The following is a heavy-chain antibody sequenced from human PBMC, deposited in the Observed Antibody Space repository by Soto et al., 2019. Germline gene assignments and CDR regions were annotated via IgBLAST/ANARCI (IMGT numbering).Heavy chain of an antibody. Sequence: HPXGCLRLSCVACGFSFDTYGIHGVRQAPGKGLQWVALISYEGSNTYYADSVRGRFTISRDNSKNTLYLQMNTLRPEDTGVYYCARVTNGNTLYYFSGLDFWGQGTSVNVSS. CDR2: ISYEGSNT. CDR1: GFSFDTYG. V-gene: IGHV3-30-3*01. D-gene: IGHD2-8*01. J-gene: IGHJ6*02. CDR3: ARVTNGNTLYYFSGLDF.